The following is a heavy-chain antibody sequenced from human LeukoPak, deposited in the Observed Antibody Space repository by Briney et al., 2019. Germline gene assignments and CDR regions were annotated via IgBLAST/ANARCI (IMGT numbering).Heavy chain of an antibody. D-gene: IGHD6-6*01. J-gene: IGHJ4*02. CDR2: IWYDGSQE. CDR3: ARDLAAARLDF. Sequence: GGSLRLSSAASGYTFRSHGMHWVRQAPGKGLDWVANIWYDGSQEYYADTVKGRFTISRDISKSTLYLQMNSLRAEDTAVYYCARDLAAARLDFRGQGTLVTVSS. V-gene: IGHV3-33*01. CDR1: GYTFRSHG.